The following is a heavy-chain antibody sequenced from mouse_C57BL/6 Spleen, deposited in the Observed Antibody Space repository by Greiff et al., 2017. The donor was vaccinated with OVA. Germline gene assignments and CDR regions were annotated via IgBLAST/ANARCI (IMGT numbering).Heavy chain of an antibody. J-gene: IGHJ3*01. CDR3: ARSTMGTTGRFAY. D-gene: IGHD2-2*01. Sequence: EVHLVESGGDLVKPGGSLKLSCAASGFTFSSCGMSWVRQTPDKRLEWVATISSGGSYTYYPDSVKGRFTISRDNAKNTLYLQMSSLKSEDTAMYYCARSTMGTTGRFAYWGQGTLVTVSA. CDR2: ISSGGSYT. CDR1: GFTFSSCG. V-gene: IGHV5-6*01.